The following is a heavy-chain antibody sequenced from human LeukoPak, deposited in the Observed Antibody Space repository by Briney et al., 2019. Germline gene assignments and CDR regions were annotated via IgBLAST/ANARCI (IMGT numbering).Heavy chain of an antibody. D-gene: IGHD6-19*01. CDR2: ISSSGSTI. Sequence: PGGSLRLSCAASEFIFSAYEMNWVRQAPGKGLEWVSYISSSGSTIYYADSVKGRFTISRDNAKKSLYLQMNSLRAEDTAVYYCARVYSSGWTYWGQGTLVTVSS. J-gene: IGHJ4*02. V-gene: IGHV3-48*03. CDR1: EFIFSAYE. CDR3: ARVYSSGWTY.